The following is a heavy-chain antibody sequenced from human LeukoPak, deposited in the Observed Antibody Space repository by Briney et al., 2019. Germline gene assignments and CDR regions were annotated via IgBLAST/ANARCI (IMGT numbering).Heavy chain of an antibody. CDR1: GVSFSNYW. D-gene: IGHD5-24*01. CDR2: IKQDGSQK. J-gene: IGHJ4*02. Sequence: GGSLRLSCAASGVSFSNYWMNGVRQAPGKGLEWVATIKQDGSQKTYVDSVKGRFTISRDNAKRSLYLQMNSLRVEDRAVYYCARDGRLDGYNGIVDNWGQGTLVTVSS. V-gene: IGHV3-7*01. CDR3: ARDGRLDGYNGIVDN.